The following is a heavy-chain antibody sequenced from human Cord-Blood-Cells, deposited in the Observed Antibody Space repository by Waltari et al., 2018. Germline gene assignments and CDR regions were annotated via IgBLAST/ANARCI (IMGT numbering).Heavy chain of an antibody. CDR2: IYYSGST. Sequence: QVKLQESGPGLVKPSQTLSLTCTVSGGPISSGGYYWSWIRQHPGKGLQWIGYIYYSGSTYYNPSLKSRVTISVDTSKNQFSLKLSSVTAADTAVYYCARGYYYDSSGYDYWGQGTLVTVSS. J-gene: IGHJ4*02. CDR1: GGPISSGGYY. D-gene: IGHD3-22*01. V-gene: IGHV4-31*03. CDR3: ARGYYYDSSGYDY.